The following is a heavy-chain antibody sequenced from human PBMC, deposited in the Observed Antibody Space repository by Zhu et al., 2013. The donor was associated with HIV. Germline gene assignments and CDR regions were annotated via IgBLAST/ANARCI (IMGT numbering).Heavy chain of an antibody. Sequence: VQLQESGPGLVKPSGTLSLTCAVSGGSISSSNWWSWVRQPPGKGLEWIGEIYHSGSTNYNPSLKSRVTISVDTSKNQFSLKLSSVTAADTAVYYCARIPITMIVVGPKRMGAFDIWGQGTMVTVSS. D-gene: IGHD3-22*01. V-gene: IGHV4-4*02. CDR2: IYHSGST. CDR3: ARIPITMIVVGPKRMGAFDI. J-gene: IGHJ3*02. CDR1: GGSISSSNW.